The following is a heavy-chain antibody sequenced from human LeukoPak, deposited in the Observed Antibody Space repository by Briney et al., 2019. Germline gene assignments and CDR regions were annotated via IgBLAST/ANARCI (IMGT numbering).Heavy chain of an antibody. J-gene: IGHJ4*02. V-gene: IGHV3-23*01. CDR1: GFTFSTYA. Sequence: PGGSLRLSCAASGFTFSTYAMSWVRQAPGKGLEWVSSISGSGSITYYADSVRGRFTISRDNSKNTVYLQMNSLRVDDTAVYYCARAPPGRKGYNPYYFDYWGQGTRVTVSS. CDR3: ARAPPGRKGYNPYYFDY. CDR2: ISGSGSIT. D-gene: IGHD5-24*01.